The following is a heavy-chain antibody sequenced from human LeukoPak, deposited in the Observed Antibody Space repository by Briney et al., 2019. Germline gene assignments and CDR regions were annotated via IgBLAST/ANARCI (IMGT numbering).Heavy chain of an antibody. CDR2: IRYDGSNK. D-gene: IGHD1-26*01. V-gene: IGHV3-30*02. CDR3: ARDSDKYSGSRYYYCYYMDV. CDR1: GFTFSTYG. Sequence: GGSLRLSCAASGFTFSTYGMHWVRQAPGKGLEWVAFIRYDGSNKYYTDSVKGRFTISRDDSKSTLYLQMSSLRAEDTAVYFCARDSDKYSGSRYYYCYYMDVWGKGTTVTVSS. J-gene: IGHJ6*03.